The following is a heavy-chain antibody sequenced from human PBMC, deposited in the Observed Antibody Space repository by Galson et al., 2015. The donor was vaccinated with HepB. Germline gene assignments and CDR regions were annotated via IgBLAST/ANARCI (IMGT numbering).Heavy chain of an antibody. CDR3: ARRLGYGDSHFDY. J-gene: IGHJ4*02. Sequence: SLRLSCAASGLTFSSYWMSWVRQAPGKGLEWVANIKQDGSEKYYVDSVKGRFIISRDNAKNSLYLQMNSLRAEDTAVYYCARRLGYGDSHFDYWGQGTLVTVSS. D-gene: IGHD4-17*01. CDR2: IKQDGSEK. CDR1: GLTFSSYW. V-gene: IGHV3-7*03.